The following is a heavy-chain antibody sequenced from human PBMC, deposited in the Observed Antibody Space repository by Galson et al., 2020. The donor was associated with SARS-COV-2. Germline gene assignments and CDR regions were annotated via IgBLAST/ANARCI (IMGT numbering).Heavy chain of an antibody. V-gene: IGHV4-39*07. CDR2: MHYSGTA. D-gene: IGHD2-15*01. CDR3: AREKRAPATRPLLAVERRGVYYYFAIGV. J-gene: IGHJ6*02. CDR1: GGSISDNNSF. Sequence: SETLSLTCSVSGGSISDNNSFWAWIRQAPGQGLEWIGNMHYSGTAYHNPSLKSRLSMSVDTSRNQLSLKVTSVTAADTAVYFCAREKRAPATRPLLAVERRGVYYYFAIGVWGQGTTVTVSS.